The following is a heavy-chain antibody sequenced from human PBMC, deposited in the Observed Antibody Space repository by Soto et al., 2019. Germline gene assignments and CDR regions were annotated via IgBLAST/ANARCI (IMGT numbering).Heavy chain of an antibody. CDR2: ISYDGSNK. Sequence: QPGGSLRLSCAASGFTFSSYAMHWVRQAPGKGLEWVAVISYDGSNKYYADSVKGRFTISRDNSKNTLYLQMNSLRAEDTAVYYCAKDIFSGIVASLTSDAFDIWGQGTMVTVSS. CDR1: GFTFSSYA. D-gene: IGHD1-26*01. CDR3: AKDIFSGIVASLTSDAFDI. J-gene: IGHJ3*02. V-gene: IGHV3-30-3*01.